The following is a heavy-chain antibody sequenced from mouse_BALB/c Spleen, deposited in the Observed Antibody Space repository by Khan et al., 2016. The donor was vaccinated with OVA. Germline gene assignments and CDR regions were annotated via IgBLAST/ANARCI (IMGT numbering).Heavy chain of an antibody. Sequence: QIQLVQSGAELAKPGASVKMSCKASGYTFTSYWMHWIKQRHGQGLEWIGYIIPTSGYTDYNQKFKDKATLTADKSSSTAYMQLSSLTSDDSAVYYCERDRIDYWGQGTALTVSS. CDR2: IIPTSGYT. CDR1: GYTFTSYW. J-gene: IGHJ2*01. V-gene: IGHV1-7*01. CDR3: ERDRIDY.